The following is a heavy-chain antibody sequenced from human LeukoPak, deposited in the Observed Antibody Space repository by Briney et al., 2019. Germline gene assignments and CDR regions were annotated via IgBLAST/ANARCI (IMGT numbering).Heavy chain of an antibody. CDR3: ARLRIPSPAYYFDY. J-gene: IGHJ4*02. CDR1: GGSISSGDYY. V-gene: IGHV4-30-4*08. CDR2: IYYSGST. Sequence: SQTLSLTCTVSGGSISSGDYYWSWIRQPPGKGLEWIGYIYYSGSTYYNPSLKSRVTISVDTSKNQFSLKLSSVTAADTAVYYCARLRIPSPAYYFDYWGQGTLVTVSS. D-gene: IGHD2-2*01.